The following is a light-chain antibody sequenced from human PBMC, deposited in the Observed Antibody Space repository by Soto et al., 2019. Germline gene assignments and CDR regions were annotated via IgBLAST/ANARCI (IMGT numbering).Light chain of an antibody. J-gene: IGKJ2*01. Sequence: EIVLTQSPATLSLSPGERATLSCRASQSVSSYLAWYQQKPGQAPRLLIYDASNRATGIPARFSGSGSGTDFTLTISSREPEDFAGYYWQQRSNWPPYTFGQGTKLEIK. CDR3: QQRSNWPPYT. CDR1: QSVSSY. V-gene: IGKV3-11*01. CDR2: DAS.